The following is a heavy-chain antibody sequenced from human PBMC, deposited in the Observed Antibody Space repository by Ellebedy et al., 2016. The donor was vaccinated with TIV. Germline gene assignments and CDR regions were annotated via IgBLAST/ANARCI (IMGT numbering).Heavy chain of an antibody. CDR2: IDPSDSYT. J-gene: IGHJ6*02. CDR1: GYSFITYW. CDR3: ARLVRNIDSYFYGLDV. D-gene: IGHD2-8*02. V-gene: IGHV5-10-1*01. Sequence: PGGSLRLSCKSSGYSFITYWIGWVRQMPGKGLEWMGRIDPSDSYTDYSPSFQGHVTISADKSITTAYLQWTSLMASDTAIYYCARLVRNIDSYFYGLDVWGQGTTVTVSS.